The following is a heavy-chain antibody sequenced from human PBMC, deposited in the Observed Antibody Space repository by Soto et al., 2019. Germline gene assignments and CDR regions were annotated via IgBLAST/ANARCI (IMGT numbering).Heavy chain of an antibody. CDR1: GYTLTELS. J-gene: IGHJ5*02. V-gene: IGHV1-24*01. D-gene: IGHD6-19*01. CDR3: ATARGGWYMTRWFDP. CDR2: FDPEDGET. Sequence: ASVKVSCKVSGYTLTELSMHWVRQAPGKGLEWMGSFDPEDGETIYAQKFQGRVTMTEDTSTDTAYMELSSLRSEDTAVYYCATARGGWYMTRWFDPWGQGTLVTVSS.